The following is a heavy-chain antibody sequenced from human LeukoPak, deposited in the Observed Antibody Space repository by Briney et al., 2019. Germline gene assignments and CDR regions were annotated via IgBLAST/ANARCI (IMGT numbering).Heavy chain of an antibody. V-gene: IGHV3-30*18. D-gene: IGHD3-22*01. Sequence: GGSLRLSCAASGFTFSSYGMHWVRQVQGKGLEWVAVISYDGSNKYYADSVKGRFTISRDNSKNTLYLQMNSLRAEDTAVYYCAKDYYDSSGYLWVNYYYGMDVWGQGTTVTVSS. CDR2: ISYDGSNK. CDR3: AKDYYDSSGYLWVNYYYGMDV. J-gene: IGHJ6*02. CDR1: GFTFSSYG.